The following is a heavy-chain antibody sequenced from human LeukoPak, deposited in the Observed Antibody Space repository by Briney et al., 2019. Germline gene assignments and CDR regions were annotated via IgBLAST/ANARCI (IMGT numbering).Heavy chain of an antibody. D-gene: IGHD3-9*01. CDR3: ARETLRYFDWSGSPYYYGMDV. Sequence: GGSLRLSCAASGFTVSSNYMSWVRQAPGKGLEWVSVIYSGGSTYYADSVKGRFTISRDNSKNTLYLQMNSLRAEDTAVYYCARETLRYFDWSGSPYYYGMDVWGQGTTVTVSS. CDR1: GFTVSSNY. V-gene: IGHV3-66*01. CDR2: IYSGGST. J-gene: IGHJ6*02.